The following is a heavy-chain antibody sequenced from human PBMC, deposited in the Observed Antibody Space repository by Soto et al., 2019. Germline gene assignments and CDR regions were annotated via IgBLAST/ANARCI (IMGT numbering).Heavy chain of an antibody. Sequence: EVQLLESGGGLVQPGGSLRLSCTASGFTFNRHDMTWVRQAPGKGLEWVSGLSDSGGSIYYADSVKGLFTISRDNSMNTLYLQMNTLRAEDTAVYYCATVSSAWYAGFFDLWGQGTLVTVSS. J-gene: IGHJ4*02. D-gene: IGHD2-8*01. V-gene: IGHV3-23*01. CDR2: LSDSGGSI. CDR1: GFTFNRHD. CDR3: ATVSSAWYAGFFDL.